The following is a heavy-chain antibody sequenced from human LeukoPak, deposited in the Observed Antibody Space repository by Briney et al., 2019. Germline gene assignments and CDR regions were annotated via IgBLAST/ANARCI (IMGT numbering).Heavy chain of an antibody. CDR2: IYPGDSDT. D-gene: IGHD6-6*01. V-gene: IGHV5-51*01. J-gene: IGHJ4*02. CDR3: ATLPLYSSSSPLYYFDY. CDR1: GYSFTSYW. Sequence: GESLKISCKGSGYSFTSYWIGWVRQMPGKGLEWMGIIYPGDSDTRYSPSFQGQVTISADKSISTAYLQWSSLKASDTAMYYCATLPLYSSSSPLYYFDYWGQGTLVTVSP.